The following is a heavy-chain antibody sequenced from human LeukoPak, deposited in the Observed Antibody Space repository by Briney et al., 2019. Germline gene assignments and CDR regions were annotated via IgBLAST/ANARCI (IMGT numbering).Heavy chain of an antibody. V-gene: IGHV4-34*01. CDR1: GGSFSGYY. CDR3: ARGLRPDFWSGYSTTQYYYYGMDV. Sequence: SETLSLTCAVYGGSFSGYYWSWIRQPPGKGLEWIGEINDSGSTNYNPSLTSRVTISVDTSKNQFSLKLSSVTAADTAVYYCARGLRPDFWSGYSTTQYYYYGMDVWGQGTTVTVSS. CDR2: INDSGST. J-gene: IGHJ6*02. D-gene: IGHD3-3*01.